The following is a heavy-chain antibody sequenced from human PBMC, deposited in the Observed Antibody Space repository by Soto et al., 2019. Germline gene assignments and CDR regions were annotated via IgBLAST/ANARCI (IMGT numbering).Heavy chain of an antibody. D-gene: IGHD2-15*01. CDR2: IYYSGST. CDR3: ARVRGRLLRFDP. J-gene: IGHJ5*02. V-gene: IGHV4-30-4*01. CDR1: GGSISSGDYY. Sequence: QMQLQESGPGLVKPSQTLSLTCTVSGGSISSGDYYWSWIRQPPGKGLEWIGYIYYSGSTNYNPSLKSRVTTPVDTSKDPFSLKLSSVIAADTAVYYCARVRGRLLRFDPWGQGTLVTVSS.